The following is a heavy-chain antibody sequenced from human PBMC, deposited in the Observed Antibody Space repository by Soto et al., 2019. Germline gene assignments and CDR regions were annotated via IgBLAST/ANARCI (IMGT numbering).Heavy chain of an antibody. CDR1: GDSISSNSAT. CDR2: TYYRSKWVN. Sequence: SQTLSLTCDISGDSISSNSATWSWIRQSPSRGLEWLGRTYYRSKWVNEYAVSVRSRITINPDTSKNQFSLQLNSVTPEDPAVYYCAGKYGYSFDYWGQGTLVTVSS. J-gene: IGHJ4*02. CDR3: AGKYGYSFDY. D-gene: IGHD2-15*01. V-gene: IGHV6-1*01.